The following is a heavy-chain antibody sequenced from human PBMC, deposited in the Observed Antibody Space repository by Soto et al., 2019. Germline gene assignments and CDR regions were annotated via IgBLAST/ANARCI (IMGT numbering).Heavy chain of an antibody. Sequence: SETLSLTCTVSGGSISSGGYYWSWIRQHPGKGLEWIGYIYYSGSTYYNPSLKSRVTISVDTSKNQFSLKLSSVTAADTAVYYCASGVYYYDSSGYYPVYYFDYWGQGTLVTVSS. V-gene: IGHV4-61*08. D-gene: IGHD3-22*01. CDR2: IYYSGST. CDR1: GGSISSGGYY. CDR3: ASGVYYYDSSGYYPVYYFDY. J-gene: IGHJ4*02.